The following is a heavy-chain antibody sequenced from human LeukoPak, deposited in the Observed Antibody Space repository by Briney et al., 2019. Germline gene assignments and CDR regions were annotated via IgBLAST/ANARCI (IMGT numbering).Heavy chain of an antibody. Sequence: SETLSLTCAVYGGSFSGYYWSWIRQPPGKGLERIGEINHSGSTNYNPSLKSRVTISVDTSKNQFSLKLSSVTAADTALYYCAREGATDAFDIWGQGTMVTVSS. D-gene: IGHD3-16*01. V-gene: IGHV4-34*01. CDR1: GGSFSGYY. CDR3: AREGATDAFDI. J-gene: IGHJ3*02. CDR2: INHSGST.